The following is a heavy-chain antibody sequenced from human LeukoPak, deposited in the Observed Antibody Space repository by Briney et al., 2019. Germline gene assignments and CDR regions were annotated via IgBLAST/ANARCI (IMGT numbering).Heavy chain of an antibody. V-gene: IGHV3-64*01. Sequence: GGSLRLSCAASGFIFNDYAMYWVRQAPGERLEYVSAISNDGVSTYYGSSVKDRFTISRDNSKNTLYLQMGGLRAEDMAVYYCARDAGHFDYWGQGTLVTVSS. J-gene: IGHJ4*02. CDR1: GFIFNDYA. CDR2: ISNDGVST. CDR3: ARDAGHFDY.